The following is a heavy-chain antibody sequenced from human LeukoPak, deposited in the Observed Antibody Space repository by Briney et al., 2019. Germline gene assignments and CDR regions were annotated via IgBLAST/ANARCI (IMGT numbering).Heavy chain of an antibody. CDR3: TRDPPGIAAGGNGA. CDR1: GVTVSNNY. D-gene: IGHD6-13*01. CDR2: IYSGGGT. V-gene: IGHV3-53*01. J-gene: IGHJ5*02. Sequence: GGSLRLSCVASGVTVSNNYMCWVRQAPGKGLEWVSLIYSGGGTSYADSVKGRFTISRDASKNTVYLQMNSLRPEDTAIYYCTRDPPGIAAGGNGAWGQGTLVTVSS.